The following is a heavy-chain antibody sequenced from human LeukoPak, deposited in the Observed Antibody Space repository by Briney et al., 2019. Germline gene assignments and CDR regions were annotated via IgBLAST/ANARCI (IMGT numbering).Heavy chain of an antibody. D-gene: IGHD3-22*01. V-gene: IGHV3-33*01. CDR2: IWYDGSNK. J-gene: IGHJ4*02. Sequence: GRSLRLSCAASGFTFSSYGVHWVRQAPGKGLEWVAVIWYDGSNKYYADSVKGRFTISRDNSKNTLYLQMNSLRAEDTAVYYCARDRRYYDSSGYHDYWGQGTLVTVSS. CDR3: ARDRRYYDSSGYHDY. CDR1: GFTFSSYG.